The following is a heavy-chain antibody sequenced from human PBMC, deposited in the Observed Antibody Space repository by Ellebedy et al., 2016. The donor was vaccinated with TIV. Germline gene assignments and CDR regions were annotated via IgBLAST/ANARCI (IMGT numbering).Heavy chain of an antibody. Sequence: GESLKISCAASGFTFSRYSMNWVRPAPGQGLEWVSSISSSSSYIYYADSVKVRFTISRDTAKDSLYLQMNSLRAEDTAVYYCARDGPVLLWFGEDYQYYHAMDVWGRGTTVTVSS. CDR2: ISSSSSYI. CDR1: GFTFSRYS. J-gene: IGHJ6*02. D-gene: IGHD3-10*01. CDR3: ARDGPVLLWFGEDYQYYHAMDV. V-gene: IGHV3-21*01.